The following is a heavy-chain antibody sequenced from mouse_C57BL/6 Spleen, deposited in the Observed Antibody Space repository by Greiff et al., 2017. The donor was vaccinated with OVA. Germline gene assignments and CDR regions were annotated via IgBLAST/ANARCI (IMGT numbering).Heavy chain of an antibody. D-gene: IGHD1-1*01. V-gene: IGHV5-4*03. CDR3: EEGGRLGYFDY. CDR2: ISDGGSYT. Sequence: EVKVEESGGGLVKPGGSLKLSCAASGFTFSSYAMSWVRQTPEKRLEWVATISDGGSYTYYPDNVKGRFTISRDNAKNNLYLQLSHLKSEDTAMYDCEEGGRLGYFDYWGQGTTRTVSS. CDR1: GFTFSSYA. J-gene: IGHJ2*01.